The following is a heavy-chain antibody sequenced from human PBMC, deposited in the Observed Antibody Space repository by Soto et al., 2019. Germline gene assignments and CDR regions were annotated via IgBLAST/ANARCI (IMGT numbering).Heavy chain of an antibody. CDR3: AKDLREWYSSKQYWYFDL. V-gene: IGHV3-30*18. J-gene: IGHJ2*01. CDR2: ISYDGSNK. Sequence: QVQLVESGGGVVQPGRSLRLSCAASGFTFSSYGMHWVRQAPGKGLEWVAVISYDGSNKYYADSVKGRFTISRDNSKNTLYLQMNSLRAEDTAVYYCAKDLREWYSSKQYWYFDLWGRGTLVTVSS. D-gene: IGHD6-19*01. CDR1: GFTFSSYG.